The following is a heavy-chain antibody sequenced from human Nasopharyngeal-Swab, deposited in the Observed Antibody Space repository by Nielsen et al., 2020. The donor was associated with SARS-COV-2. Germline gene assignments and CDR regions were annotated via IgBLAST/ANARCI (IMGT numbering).Heavy chain of an antibody. J-gene: IGHJ4*02. Sequence: KGLEWVAFIAHDASNEYYGDSVKGRFSISRDSSKNILYLQMDSLRGEDTAVYYCARDAPAHYGAFYWGRGTLVTVSS. V-gene: IGHV3-30*03. CDR3: ARDAPAHYGAFY. D-gene: IGHD4-17*01. CDR2: IAHDASNE.